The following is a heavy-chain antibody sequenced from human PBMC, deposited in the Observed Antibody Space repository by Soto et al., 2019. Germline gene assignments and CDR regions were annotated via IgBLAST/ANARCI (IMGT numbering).Heavy chain of an antibody. Sequence: PGGSLRLSCAASGFTFSTYTMTWVRQAPGKGLEWVSGISGSGGSTYYADSVKGRFTMSRDNSKNTLYLQMNSLRAEDTAVYYCAPSPLIAVAGKGDYWGQGTLVTVSS. V-gene: IGHV3-23*01. CDR3: APSPLIAVAGKGDY. J-gene: IGHJ4*02. D-gene: IGHD6-19*01. CDR2: ISGSGGST. CDR1: GFTFSTYT.